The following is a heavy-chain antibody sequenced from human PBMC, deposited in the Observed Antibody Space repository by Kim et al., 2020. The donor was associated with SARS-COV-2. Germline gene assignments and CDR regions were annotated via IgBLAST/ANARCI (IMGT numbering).Heavy chain of an antibody. CDR3: TTEGGYSYGYRDY. Sequence: YAAPVKGRFTISRDDSKNTLYLQMNSLKTEDTAVYYCTTEGGYSYGYRDYWGQGTLVTVSS. J-gene: IGHJ4*02. D-gene: IGHD5-18*01. V-gene: IGHV3-15*01.